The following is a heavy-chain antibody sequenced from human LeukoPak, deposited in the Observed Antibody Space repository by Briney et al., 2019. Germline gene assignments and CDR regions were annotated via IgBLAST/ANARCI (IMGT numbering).Heavy chain of an antibody. CDR1: GYSFTDYY. Sequence: ASVKVSCKASGYSFTDYYMHWVRQAPGQGLEWMGWINPNSGGTNYAQKFQGRVTMTRDTSITTAYMDLSRLRSDDTAVYYCARSNSLNDDFDSWGQGNLVTVSS. D-gene: IGHD1-1*01. V-gene: IGHV1-2*02. CDR3: ARSNSLNDDFDS. J-gene: IGHJ4*02. CDR2: INPNSGGT.